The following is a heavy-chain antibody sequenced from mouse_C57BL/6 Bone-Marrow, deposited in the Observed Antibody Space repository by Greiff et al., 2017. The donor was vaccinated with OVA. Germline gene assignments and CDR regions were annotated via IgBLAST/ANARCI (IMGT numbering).Heavy chain of an antibody. CDR1: GYTFTDYN. V-gene: IGHV1-22*01. Sequence: EVQLQQSGPELVKPGASVKMSCKASGYTFTDYNMHWVKQSHGKSLEWIGYINPNNCGTSYNQKFKGKATLTVNKSSSTAYMELRSLTSEDSAVYYCASPYGNYRDYYAMDYWGQGTSVTVSS. J-gene: IGHJ4*01. D-gene: IGHD2-1*01. CDR3: ASPYGNYRDYYAMDY. CDR2: INPNNCGT.